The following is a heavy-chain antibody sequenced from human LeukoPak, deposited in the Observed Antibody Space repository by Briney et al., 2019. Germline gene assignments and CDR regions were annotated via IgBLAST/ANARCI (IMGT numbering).Heavy chain of an antibody. Sequence: GGSLRLSCAASGFTFSSYSMNWVRQAPGEGLEWGSSISSSSSYIYYADSVKGRFTISRDNAKNSLYLQMNSLRAEDTAVYYCAREWFGELFPFDYWGQGTLVTVSS. CDR2: ISSSSSYI. V-gene: IGHV3-21*01. D-gene: IGHD3-10*01. CDR1: GFTFSSYS. J-gene: IGHJ4*02. CDR3: AREWFGELFPFDY.